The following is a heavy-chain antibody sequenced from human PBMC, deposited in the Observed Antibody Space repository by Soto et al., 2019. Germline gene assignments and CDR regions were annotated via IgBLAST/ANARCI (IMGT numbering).Heavy chain of an antibody. CDR3: ARGYYYGSGSYYLDYYYYGMDV. CDR1: GGSISSYY. CDR2: IYTSGST. V-gene: IGHV4-4*07. D-gene: IGHD3-10*01. J-gene: IGHJ6*02. Sequence: ASETLSLTCTVSGGSISSYYWSWIRQPAGKGLEWIGRIYTSGSTNYNPSLKSRVTMSVDTSKNQFSLKLSSVTAADTAVYYCARGYYYGSGSYYLDYYYYGMDVWGQGTTVTVPS.